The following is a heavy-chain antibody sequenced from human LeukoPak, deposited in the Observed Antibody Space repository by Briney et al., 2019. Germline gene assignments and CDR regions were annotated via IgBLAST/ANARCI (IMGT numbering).Heavy chain of an antibody. CDR2: ISYDGSNK. Sequence: PGGSLRLSCAASGFTFSSYGMHWVRQAPGKGLEWEAVISYDGSNKYYADSVKGRFTISRDNSKNTLYLQMDSLRAEDTALYYCAKGSGINHYHWIDPWGQGTLVTVSS. J-gene: IGHJ5*02. D-gene: IGHD1-14*01. CDR1: GFTFSSYG. CDR3: AKGSGINHYHWIDP. V-gene: IGHV3-30*18.